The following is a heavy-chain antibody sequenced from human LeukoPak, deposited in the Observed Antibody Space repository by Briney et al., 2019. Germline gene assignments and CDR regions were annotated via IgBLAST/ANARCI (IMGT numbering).Heavy chain of an antibody. CDR3: AKDLYYGSGSYEGSFDC. Sequence: GGSLTLSCAASGFTFDDYAMHWVRQAPGEGLEWVSGISWNSGSIGYADSVKGRFTISRDDAQNSLYLLLKSQRAEDTAYYYCAKDLYYGSGSYEGSFDCWVQATMVT. CDR2: ISWNSGSI. V-gene: IGHV3-9*01. D-gene: IGHD3-10*01. J-gene: IGHJ4*02. CDR1: GFTFDDYA.